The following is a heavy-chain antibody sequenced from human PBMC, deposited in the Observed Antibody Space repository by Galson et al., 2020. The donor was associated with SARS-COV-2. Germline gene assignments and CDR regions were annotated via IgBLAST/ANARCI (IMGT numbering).Heavy chain of an antibody. Sequence: SETLSLTCAVSAGSISSGGYSWSWIRQPPGKGLEWIGYIYHSGSTYYNPSLKRRVTISVDRSKNQFSLKLSSVTAADTAVYYCARVKAEYYDSSGYSTQERWFDPWGQGTLVTVSS. D-gene: IGHD3-22*01. J-gene: IGHJ5*02. CDR2: IYHSGST. CDR1: AGSISSGGYS. V-gene: IGHV4-30-2*01. CDR3: ARVKAEYYDSSGYSTQERWFDP.